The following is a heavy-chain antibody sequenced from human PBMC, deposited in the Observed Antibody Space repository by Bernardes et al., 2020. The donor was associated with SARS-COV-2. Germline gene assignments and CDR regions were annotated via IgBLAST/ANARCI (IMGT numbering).Heavy chain of an antibody. Sequence: SETLSLTCTVSGGPIGSHYWSWIRQSPGKELEWIGNVYFTGNTNHNPSLRSRAIIEIDTSKSQFSLRLNSVTAADTAVYYCAKGVVWDYYYYGMDVWGQGTTVTVSS. CDR1: GGPIGSHY. J-gene: IGHJ6*02. V-gene: IGHV4-59*11. D-gene: IGHD2-15*01. CDR2: VYFTGNT. CDR3: AKGVVWDYYYYGMDV.